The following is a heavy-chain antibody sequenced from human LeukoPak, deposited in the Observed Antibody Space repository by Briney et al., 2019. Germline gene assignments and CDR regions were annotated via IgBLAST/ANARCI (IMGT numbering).Heavy chain of an antibody. J-gene: IGHJ4*02. V-gene: IGHV1-8*03. CDR2: MNPNSGNT. D-gene: IGHD2-2*01. CDR3: ARVPAATHYTYYFDY. CDR1: GYTFTSYD. Sequence: GASVKVSCKXSGYTFTSYDINWVRQATGQGLEWMGWMNPNSGNTGYAQKFQGRVTITRNTSISTAYMELSSLRSEGTAVYYCARVPAATHYTYYFDYWGQGTLVTVSS.